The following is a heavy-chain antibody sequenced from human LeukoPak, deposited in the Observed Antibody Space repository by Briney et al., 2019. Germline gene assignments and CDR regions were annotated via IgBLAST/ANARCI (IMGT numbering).Heavy chain of an antibody. J-gene: IGHJ6*03. CDR2: IYTSGST. D-gene: IGHD2-15*01. V-gene: IGHV4-61*02. CDR1: GGSISSGSYY. CDR3: ARKGITPFYMDV. Sequence: KASETLSLTCTVSGGSISSGSYYWSWIRQPAGKGLEWIGRIYTSGSTNYNPSLKSRVTISVDTSKNQFSLKLSSVTAADTAVYYCARKGITPFYMDVWGKGTTVTVSS.